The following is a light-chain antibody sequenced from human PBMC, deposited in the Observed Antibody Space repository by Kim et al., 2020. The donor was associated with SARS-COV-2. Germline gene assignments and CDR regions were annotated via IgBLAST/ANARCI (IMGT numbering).Light chain of an antibody. Sequence: DVIMTQSPLSLPVTLGQPASISCRSSQGLVFSDGKTYLNWFHQRPGQSPRRLIYKVSNRDSGVPDRFSGSGSGTDFTLKISRVEAEDVGVYYCMYGTHWPPSFTFGGGTKLEI. J-gene: IGKJ4*01. CDR2: KVS. CDR1: QGLVFSDGKTY. CDR3: MYGTHWPPSFT. V-gene: IGKV2-30*01.